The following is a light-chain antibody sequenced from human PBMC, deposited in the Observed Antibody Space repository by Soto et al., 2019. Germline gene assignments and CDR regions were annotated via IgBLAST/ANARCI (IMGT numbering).Light chain of an antibody. Sequence: DIQMTQSPSSLSASLGDRVTITCLASQSISSYLHWYQQKPGKAPKLLIYDASDLETGVPSRFSGSGSGTGFTFTISSLQPEDFATYYCQQYESLPLTFGQGTRLEI. V-gene: IGKV1-33*01. CDR1: QSISSY. CDR2: DAS. CDR3: QQYESLPLT. J-gene: IGKJ5*01.